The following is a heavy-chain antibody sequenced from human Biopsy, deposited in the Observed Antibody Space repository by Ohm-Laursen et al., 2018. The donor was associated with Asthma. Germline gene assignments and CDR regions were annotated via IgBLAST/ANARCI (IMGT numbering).Heavy chain of an antibody. V-gene: IGHV1-69*01. D-gene: IGHD6-19*01. CDR3: ARCQVGYSSGWSLLLKKIYYSGMDI. Sequence: SSVKVSCKAPGGTFSNFAISWVRQAPGQGLERLGGIMTVFGTTNYAQKFQGRVTITADESTSTAYMEVTSLRSEDTAIYYCARCQVGYSSGWSLLLKKIYYSGMDIWGQGTAVTVSS. CDR2: IMTVFGTT. CDR1: GGTFSNFA. J-gene: IGHJ6*02.